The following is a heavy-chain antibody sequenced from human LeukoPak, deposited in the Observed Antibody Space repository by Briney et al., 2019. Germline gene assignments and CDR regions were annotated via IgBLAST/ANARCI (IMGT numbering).Heavy chain of an antibody. CDR2: IKQDGSQR. CDR3: ARRGGSSSRRSPIDY. Sequence: GGSLRLSCTASGFTFSDYWMTWVRQAPGKGPEWVANIKQDGSQRYYVDSVRGRFTIPRDNAKNSLFLQMNGLRAEDTAVYYCARRGGSSSRRSPIDYWGQGTPVTVSS. J-gene: IGHJ4*02. V-gene: IGHV3-7*01. D-gene: IGHD6-6*01. CDR1: GFTFSDYW.